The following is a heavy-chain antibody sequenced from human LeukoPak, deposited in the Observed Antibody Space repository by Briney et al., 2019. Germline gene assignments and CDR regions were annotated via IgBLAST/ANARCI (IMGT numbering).Heavy chain of an antibody. CDR3: AKLNPATSGSYSDN. CDR1: GLSFRSYA. J-gene: IGHJ4*02. Sequence: SGGSLRLSCVVSGLSFRSYAMTWVPQSPGKGLEWVSSISATGAGTYYSDSVRGRFTISRDNSKSTLFLQMNSLRAEDTAVYYCAKLNPATSGSYSDNWGQGTLVTVSA. V-gene: IGHV3-23*01. D-gene: IGHD1-26*01. CDR2: ISATGAGT.